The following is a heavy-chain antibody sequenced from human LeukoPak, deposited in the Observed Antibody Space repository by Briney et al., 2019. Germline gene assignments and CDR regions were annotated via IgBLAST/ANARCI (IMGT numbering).Heavy chain of an antibody. CDR3: AIDLLDYYDSSGYWAGY. CDR1: GFTFSSYW. D-gene: IGHD3-22*01. CDR2: IKQDGSEK. V-gene: IGHV3-7*01. Sequence: GGSLRLSCAASGFTFSSYWMSWVRQAPGKGLEWVANIKQDGSEKYYVDSVKGRFTISRDNAKNSLYLQMNSLRAEDTAVYYCAIDLLDYYDSSGYWAGYWGQGTLVTVSS. J-gene: IGHJ4*02.